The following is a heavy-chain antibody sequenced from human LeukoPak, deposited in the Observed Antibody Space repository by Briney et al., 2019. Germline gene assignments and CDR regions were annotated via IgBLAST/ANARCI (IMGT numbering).Heavy chain of an antibody. J-gene: IGHJ5*02. CDR1: GYTFTSYG. CDR2: ISAYNGNT. D-gene: IGHD2-2*01. CDR3: ASLGYCSSTSFRRVDP. V-gene: IGHV1-18*04. Sequence: ASVKVSCKASGYTFTSYGISWVRQAPGQGLEWMGWISAYNGNTNYAQKLQGRVTMTTDTSTSTAYMELRSLRSDDTAVYYCASLGYCSSTSFRRVDPWGQGTLVTVSS.